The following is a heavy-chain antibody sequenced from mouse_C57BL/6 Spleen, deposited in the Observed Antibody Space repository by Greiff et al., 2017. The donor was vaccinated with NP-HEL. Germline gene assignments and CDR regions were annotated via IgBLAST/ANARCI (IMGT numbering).Heavy chain of an antibody. CDR2: IYPRSGNT. D-gene: IGHD2-4*01. Sequence: QVQLKQSGAELARPGASVKLSCKASGYTFTSYGISWVKQRTGQGLEWIGEIYPRSGNTYYNEKFKGKATLTADKSSSTAYMELRSLTSEDSAVYFCARGDEYDIISLCYYAMDYWGQGTSVTVSS. CDR1: GYTFTSYG. V-gene: IGHV1-81*01. J-gene: IGHJ4*01. CDR3: ARGDEYDIISLCYYAMDY.